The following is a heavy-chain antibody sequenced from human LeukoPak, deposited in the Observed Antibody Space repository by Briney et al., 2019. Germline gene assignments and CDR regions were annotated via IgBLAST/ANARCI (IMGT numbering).Heavy chain of an antibody. CDR1: GYTFTSYY. V-gene: IGHV1-46*01. CDR2: INPSGGST. J-gene: IGHJ4*02. Sequence: ASVKVSCKASGYTFTSYYMHWVRQAPGQGLEWMGIINPSGGSTSYAQKFQGRVTMTRDTSTSTVYMELGSLRSEDTAVYYCARVWGTTGYFDYWGQGTLVTVSS. CDR3: ARVWGTTGYFDY. D-gene: IGHD4-17*01.